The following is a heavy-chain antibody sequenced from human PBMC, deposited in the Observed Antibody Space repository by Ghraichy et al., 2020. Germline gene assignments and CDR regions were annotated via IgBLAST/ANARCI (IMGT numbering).Heavy chain of an antibody. CDR2: IGGTDGST. J-gene: IGHJ4*02. CDR1: GFTFSKYG. D-gene: IGHD2-21*01. V-gene: IGHV3-23*01. Sequence: GESLHISCAASGFTFSKYGMSWVRQAPGKGLDWVSVIGGTDGSTYYADSVRGRFTISRDNSKNTLYLQMDSLRAEDTAIYYCAKGSRNGGECHSASDYWGQGTLVTVSS. CDR3: AKGSRNGGECHSASDY.